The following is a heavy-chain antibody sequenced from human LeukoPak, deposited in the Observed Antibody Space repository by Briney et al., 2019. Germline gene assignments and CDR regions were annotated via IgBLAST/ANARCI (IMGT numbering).Heavy chain of an antibody. Sequence: PGGSLRLSCAASGYSFSTYGIKWVRQAPGKGLEWVALIKDDGNNKFYADSVKGRFTLSKDNSKNTLYLQMNSLTPEDTAIYYCVQDHTYALHMWGQGTMVTVSS. CDR3: VQDHTYALHM. D-gene: IGHD2-8*01. J-gene: IGHJ3*02. V-gene: IGHV3-30*02. CDR2: IKDDGNNK. CDR1: GYSFSTYG.